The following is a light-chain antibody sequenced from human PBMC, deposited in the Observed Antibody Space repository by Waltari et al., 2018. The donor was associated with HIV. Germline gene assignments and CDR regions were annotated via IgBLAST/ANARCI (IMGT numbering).Light chain of an antibody. CDR3: QQYFSPPPLT. CDR2: AAS. Sequence: DIQMTKSPSSLSASVGDRVTIPCRASQAISNSLAWYQQKPGKAPKLLLYAASRLESGVPSRFSGSRSGTDYALTISSLQPEDCAVYYCQQYFSPPPLTFGGGTKVEIK. J-gene: IGKJ4*01. V-gene: IGKV1-NL1*01. CDR1: QAISNS.